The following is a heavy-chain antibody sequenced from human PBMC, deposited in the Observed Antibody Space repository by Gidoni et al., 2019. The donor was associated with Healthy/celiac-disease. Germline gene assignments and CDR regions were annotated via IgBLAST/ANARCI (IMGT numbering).Heavy chain of an antibody. Sequence: QVQLQQWGAGLLKPSETLSLTCAVYGGSFSGYYWSWIRQPPGKGLEWIGEINHSGSTNYNPSLKSRVTISVDTSKNQFSLKLSSVTAADTAVYYCARGGYCSGGSCYSAAFDIWGQGTMVTVSS. CDR3: ARGGYCSGGSCYSAAFDI. D-gene: IGHD2-15*01. CDR2: INHSGST. CDR1: GGSFSGYY. J-gene: IGHJ3*02. V-gene: IGHV4-34*01.